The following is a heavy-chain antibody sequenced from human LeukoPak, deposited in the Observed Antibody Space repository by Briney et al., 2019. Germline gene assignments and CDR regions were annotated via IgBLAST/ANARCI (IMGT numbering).Heavy chain of an antibody. CDR2: IYYSGST. V-gene: IGHV4-59*01. CDR3: ASGGSGSYYLLDGAFDI. D-gene: IGHD1-26*01. CDR1: GGFISSYY. Sequence: SETLSLTCTVSGGFISSYYWSWIRQPPGKGLEWIGYIYYSGSTNYNPSLKSRVTISVDTSKNQFSLKLSSVAAADTAVYYCASGGSGSYYLLDGAFDIWGQGTMVTVSS. J-gene: IGHJ3*02.